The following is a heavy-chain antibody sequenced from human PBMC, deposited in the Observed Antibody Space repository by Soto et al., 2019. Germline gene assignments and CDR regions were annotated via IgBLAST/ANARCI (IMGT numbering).Heavy chain of an antibody. CDR3: ARDLTLGYCSSTSCWTTGSEP. J-gene: IGHJ5*02. D-gene: IGHD2-2*01. CDR2: ISSSSSYI. CDR1: EGTCVGVG. V-gene: IGHV3-21*01. Sequence: RLRWGVAEGTCVGVGVSRVRQARGNGLEWVSGISSSSSYIYYADSVKGRFTISRDNAKNSLYLQMNSLRAEDTAVYYCARDLTLGYCSSTSCWTTGSEPRGKGTLVPVSS.